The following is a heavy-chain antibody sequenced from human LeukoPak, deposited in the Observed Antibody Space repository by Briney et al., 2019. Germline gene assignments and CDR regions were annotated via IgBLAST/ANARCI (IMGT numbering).Heavy chain of an antibody. CDR1: GFTFDDYA. CDR3: AKEGSSGSHDAFDI. V-gene: IGHV3-9*01. CDR2: ISWNSGSI. D-gene: IGHD3-22*01. J-gene: IGHJ3*02. Sequence: PGGSLRLSCAASGFTFDDYAMHWVRQAPGKGLEWVSGISWNSGSIGYADSVKGRFTISRDNAKNSLYLQMNSLRAEDTALYYCAKEGSSGSHDAFDIWGQGTMVTVSS.